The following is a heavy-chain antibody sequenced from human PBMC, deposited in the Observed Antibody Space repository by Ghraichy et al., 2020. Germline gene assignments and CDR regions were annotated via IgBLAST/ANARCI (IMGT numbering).Heavy chain of an antibody. J-gene: IGHJ4*02. CDR2: IWYDGSNK. CDR3: ARDLRQYYDYVWGSYRPSYYFDY. Sequence: GGSLRLSCAASGFTFSSYGMHWVRQAPGKGLEWVAVIWYDGSNKYYADSVKGRFTISRDNSKNTLYLQMNSLRAEDTAVYYCARDLRQYYDYVWGSYRPSYYFDYCGQGTLVTVSS. CDR1: GFTFSSYG. V-gene: IGHV3-33*01. D-gene: IGHD3-16*02.